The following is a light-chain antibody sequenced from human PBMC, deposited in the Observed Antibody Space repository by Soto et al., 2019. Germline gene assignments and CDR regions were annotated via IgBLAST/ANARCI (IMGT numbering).Light chain of an antibody. V-gene: IGKV1-6*01. CDR3: LQDHHYPRT. Sequence: AIQMTQSPSSLSASVGDRVSITCRASQGIANELGWYQQRPGKAPQLLIYAASTLESGVPSRFSGSGSGTYFPLPVSSLWPEDGATYYCLQDHHYPRTFGQGTKVEIK. J-gene: IGKJ1*01. CDR1: QGIANE. CDR2: AAS.